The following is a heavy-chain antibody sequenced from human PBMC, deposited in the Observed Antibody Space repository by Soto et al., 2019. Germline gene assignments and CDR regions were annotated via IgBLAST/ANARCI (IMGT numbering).Heavy chain of an antibody. CDR1: GLPHSLFA. Sequence: GGSLRLSCIASGLPHSLFAMMWIRQAPGKGLECVSGIYGSGGGIQYADSVKGRFTISRDDSKNTVYLQMTDLRADDTAIYYCAKDAVYNDGLWLMDLWGQGTQVTVSS. CDR2: IYGSGGGI. J-gene: IGHJ4*02. CDR3: AKDAVYNDGLWLMDL. D-gene: IGHD3-10*01. V-gene: IGHV3-23*01.